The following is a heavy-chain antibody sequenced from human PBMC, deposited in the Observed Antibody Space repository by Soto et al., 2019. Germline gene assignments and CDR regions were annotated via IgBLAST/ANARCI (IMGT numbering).Heavy chain of an antibody. J-gene: IGHJ6*02. Sequence: ASVKVSCKASGYTFTGYGISWVRQAPGQGLEWMGWISAYNGNTNYAQKLQGRVTMTTDTSTSTAYMELRSLRSDDTAVYYCARDGAHPSEYSSSSDNYYGMDVWGQGTTVTVSS. V-gene: IGHV1-18*04. D-gene: IGHD6-6*01. CDR2: ISAYNGNT. CDR3: ARDGAHPSEYSSSSDNYYGMDV. CDR1: GYTFTGYG.